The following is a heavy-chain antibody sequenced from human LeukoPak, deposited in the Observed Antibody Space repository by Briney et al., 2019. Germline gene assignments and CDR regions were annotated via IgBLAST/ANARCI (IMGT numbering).Heavy chain of an antibody. CDR1: GFTFSNYD. Sequence: GGSLRLSCAASGFTFSNYDMSWVRQAPGKGLEWVSSISDSGGSTYYADSVKGRFTISRDNYKNTLYLQMTSLRAADTAVYYCAKDLSRAVAADWFDPWDQGSLVTVSS. CDR2: ISDSGGST. J-gene: IGHJ5*02. CDR3: AKDLSRAVAADWFDP. D-gene: IGHD6-19*01. V-gene: IGHV3-23*01.